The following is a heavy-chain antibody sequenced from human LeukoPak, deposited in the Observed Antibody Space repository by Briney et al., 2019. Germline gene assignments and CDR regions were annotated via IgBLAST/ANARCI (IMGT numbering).Heavy chain of an antibody. Sequence: TSETLSLTCTVSGAATTSNYWAWIRQSPEKGLEWIGYIYNYGSTKYEPSLKSRVSISEDTAKNQFSLNLKSVTAADTAVYYCARGVGYGDSRHYDHWGHGILVIVSS. J-gene: IGHJ4*01. V-gene: IGHV4-59*01. CDR3: ARGVGYGDSRHYDH. D-gene: IGHD4-17*01. CDR1: GAATTSNY. CDR2: IYNYGST.